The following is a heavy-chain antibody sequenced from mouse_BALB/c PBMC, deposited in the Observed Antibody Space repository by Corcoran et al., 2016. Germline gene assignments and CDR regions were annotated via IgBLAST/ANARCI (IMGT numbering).Heavy chain of an antibody. J-gene: IGHJ3*01. CDR2: INPYNDGT. V-gene: IGHV1S136*01. D-gene: IGHD1-1*01. CDR1: GYTFTSYV. Sequence: EVQLQQSGPELVKPGASVKMSCKASGYTFTSYVMHWVKQKPGQGLEWIGYINPYNDGTKYNEKFKGKVTLTSDKSSSTAYMELSSRTSEDSAVYCCASYGSAYWGQGTLVTVSA. CDR3: ASYGSAY.